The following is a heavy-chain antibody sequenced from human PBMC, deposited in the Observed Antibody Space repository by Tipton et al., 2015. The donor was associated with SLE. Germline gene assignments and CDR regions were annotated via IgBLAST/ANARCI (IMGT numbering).Heavy chain of an antibody. Sequence: GLVKPSETLSLTCDVSGYPISSGDFWAWIRQPPGKGLEWIGSIYQSVSTYYNPSLKSQVTISVDTSKNQFSLKVTSVTAADTALYFCARERNYGDSGGWFGPWGRGTLVTVSS. CDR2: IYQSVST. V-gene: IGHV4-38-2*01. J-gene: IGHJ5*02. CDR1: GYPISSGDF. CDR3: ARERNYGDSGGWFGP. D-gene: IGHD4-17*01.